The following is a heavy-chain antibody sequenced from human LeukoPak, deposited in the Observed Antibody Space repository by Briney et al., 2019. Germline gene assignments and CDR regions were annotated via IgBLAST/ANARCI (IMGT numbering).Heavy chain of an antibody. J-gene: IGHJ6*03. CDR2: ISSSSSTI. CDR3: AREWIPDYYYYMDV. CDR1: GFTFSSYA. D-gene: IGHD5-12*01. V-gene: IGHV3-48*01. Sequence: GGSLRLSCAASGFTFSSYAMSWVRQAPGKGLEWVSYISSSSSTIYYADSVKGRFTISRDNAKNSLYLQMNSLRAEDTAVYYCAREWIPDYYYYMDVWGKGTTVTVSS.